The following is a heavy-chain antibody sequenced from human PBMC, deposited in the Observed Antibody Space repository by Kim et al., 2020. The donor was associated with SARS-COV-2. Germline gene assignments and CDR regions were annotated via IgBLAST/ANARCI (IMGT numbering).Heavy chain of an antibody. Sequence: GGSLRLSCAASGFSFSTYWMHWVRQAPGKGLVWVSRINSDGSSTNYADSVKGRFTVSRDNVKNTLYLQMSSLRAEDTAVYYCAREGNAFLRGIIMMRWFDPWGQGTLVTVSS. V-gene: IGHV3-74*01. CDR2: INSDGSST. CDR1: GFSFSTYW. D-gene: IGHD3-10*01. CDR3: AREGNAFLRGIIMMRWFDP. J-gene: IGHJ5*02.